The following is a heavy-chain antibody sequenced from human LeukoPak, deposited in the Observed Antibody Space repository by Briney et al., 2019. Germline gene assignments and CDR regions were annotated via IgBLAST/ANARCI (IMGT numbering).Heavy chain of an antibody. V-gene: IGHV3-21*01. CDR3: AKPHFDY. CDR2: ISSSSIYK. CDR1: GFTFSSYS. Sequence: PGGSLRLSCAASGFTFSSYSMNWVRQAPGKGLEWVSSISSSSIYKYYADSVKGRFTISRDNAKKSLYLQMNSLRAEDTAVYYCAKPHFDYWGQGTLVTVSS. J-gene: IGHJ4*02.